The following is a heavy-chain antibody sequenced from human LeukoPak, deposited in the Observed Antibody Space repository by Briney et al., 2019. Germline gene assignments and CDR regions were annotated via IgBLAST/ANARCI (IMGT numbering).Heavy chain of an antibody. J-gene: IGHJ6*04. CDR2: VSKDGDNE. V-gene: IGHV3-30*04. D-gene: IGHD2-2*01. Sequence: GGSLRLSCAASAFIFSSYAMHWVRQAPGKGLEWVAVVSKDGDNEYYADSVKGRFTISRDNAKNSLYLQMNSLRAEDTAVYYCARAGYCSSTSCYTFYGMDVWGKGTTVTVSS. CDR3: ARAGYCSSTSCYTFYGMDV. CDR1: AFIFSSYA.